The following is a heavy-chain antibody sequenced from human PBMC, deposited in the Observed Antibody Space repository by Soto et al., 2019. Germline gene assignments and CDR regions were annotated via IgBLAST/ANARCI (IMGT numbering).Heavy chain of an antibody. V-gene: IGHV4-4*02. CDR1: GDSISSNTW. D-gene: IGHD6-19*01. CDR2: IYHSGST. CDR3: AAKCGWGFDY. J-gene: IGHJ4*02. Sequence: QVQLQESGPELVKPSGTLSLTCAVSGDSISSNTWWTWVRQPPGKGLEWIGAIYHSGSTNYIPSLKSRVSMSIDKSENQFSLKLSSVTAADTAVYYCAAKCGWGFDYWGQGTLVTVSS.